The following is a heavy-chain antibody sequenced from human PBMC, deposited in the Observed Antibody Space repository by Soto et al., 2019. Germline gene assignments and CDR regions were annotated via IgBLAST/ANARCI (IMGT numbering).Heavy chain of an antibody. Sequence: QSQTLSLTCTVSGGSIRSSRDYWGWIRQPPGKGLEWIGNIDYSGSTYYNPSLKSRVTISVDTSENQFSLNVNSVTAADTSVYYCAAVKGYYDDSGAIDYWGRGTLVTVSS. V-gene: IGHV4-39*01. CDR1: GGSIRSSRDY. CDR3: AAVKGYYDDSGAIDY. D-gene: IGHD4-17*01. J-gene: IGHJ4*02. CDR2: IDYSGST.